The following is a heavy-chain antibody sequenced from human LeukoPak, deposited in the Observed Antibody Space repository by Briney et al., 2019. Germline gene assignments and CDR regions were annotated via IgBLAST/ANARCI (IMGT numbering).Heavy chain of an antibody. D-gene: IGHD6-19*01. V-gene: IGHV4-39*01. J-gene: IGHJ4*02. CDR3: ARQWLVQGGDYFDY. Sequence: SETLSLTCTVSGGSISSSSYYWGWIRQPPGMGLEWIGSMSYSGSTYYNPSLNSRVTMSVDTSRNQFSLILRSVTAADTAVYYCARQWLVQGGDYFDYWGQGTLVTVSS. CDR2: MSYSGST. CDR1: GGSISSSSYY.